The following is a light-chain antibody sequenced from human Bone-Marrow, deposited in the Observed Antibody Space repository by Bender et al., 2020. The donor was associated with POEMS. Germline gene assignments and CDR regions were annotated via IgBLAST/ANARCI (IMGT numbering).Light chain of an antibody. CDR1: NIRSKS. V-gene: IGLV3-21*02. Sequence: SYVLTQPPSVSVAPGQTARISCGGNNIRSKSVHWYQQKPGRAPVLVVYNDSDRPSGVSNRISGSKSGNTASLTISGLQAEDEANYYCCSYAGTSTVVFGSGTKVTVL. CDR3: CSYAGTSTVV. CDR2: NDS. J-gene: IGLJ1*01.